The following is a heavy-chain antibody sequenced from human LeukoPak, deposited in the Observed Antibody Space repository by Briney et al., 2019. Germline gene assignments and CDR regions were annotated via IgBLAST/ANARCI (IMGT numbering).Heavy chain of an antibody. J-gene: IGHJ4*02. V-gene: IGHV4-39*01. CDR2: IYYSGTT. CDR3: ARGPIVVVPAASHYFDY. CDR1: RGSTSGSSYY. D-gene: IGHD2-2*01. Sequence: SETLSLTCTVSRGSTSGSSYYWGWIRQPPGRGLEWIGTIYYSGTTYYNPSLRSRVTMSVDTSRDRFSLSLSFVTAADTAVYYCARGPIVVVPAASHYFDYWGQGILVAVSS.